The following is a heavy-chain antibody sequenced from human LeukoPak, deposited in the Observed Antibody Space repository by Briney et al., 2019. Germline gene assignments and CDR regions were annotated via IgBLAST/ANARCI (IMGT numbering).Heavy chain of an antibody. Sequence: GASMKVSCKASGYTFTSFYMHWVRQAPGQGLEWMGRINPSGGSPTYAQKFQGRLTMTRDTSTSTVYMELSGLRPEDTAVYYCAKDGDRGPIGYWGQGTLVTVSS. CDR1: GYTFTSFY. V-gene: IGHV1-46*01. CDR3: AKDGDRGPIGY. CDR2: INPSGGSP. J-gene: IGHJ4*02. D-gene: IGHD7-27*01.